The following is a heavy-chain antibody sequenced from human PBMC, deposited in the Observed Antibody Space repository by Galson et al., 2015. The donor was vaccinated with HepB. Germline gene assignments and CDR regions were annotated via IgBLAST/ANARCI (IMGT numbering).Heavy chain of an antibody. V-gene: IGHV3-21*01. D-gene: IGHD3-10*01. Sequence: SLRLSCAASGFTFSSYSINWVRQAPGKGLEWVSSISSSSSHIYYADSVKGRFTISRDNAKNSLYMQMNSLRAEDTAVYYCARDRLVGWFGENYYYFGMDVWGQGTTVTVSS. CDR1: GFTFSSYS. CDR3: ARDRLVGWFGENYYYFGMDV. J-gene: IGHJ6*02. CDR2: ISSSSSHI.